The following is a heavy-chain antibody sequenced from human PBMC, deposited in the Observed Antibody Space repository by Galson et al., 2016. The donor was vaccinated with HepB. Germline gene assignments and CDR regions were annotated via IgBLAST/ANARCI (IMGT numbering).Heavy chain of an antibody. Sequence: SETLSLTCTVTGGSINSDYWSWIRRPPGRGLEWSGHVFYSGSTDYNPSLESRVTISVDTSKNQFSLKLSSVTAADTAVYFCARDRSSGSGSFGYWGQGTLVTVSS. CDR3: ARDRSSGSGSFGY. J-gene: IGHJ4*02. V-gene: IGHV4-59*12. CDR1: GGSINSDY. D-gene: IGHD3-10*01. CDR2: VFYSGST.